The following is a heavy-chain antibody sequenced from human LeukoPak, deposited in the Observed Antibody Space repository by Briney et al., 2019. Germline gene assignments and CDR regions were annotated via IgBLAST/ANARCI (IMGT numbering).Heavy chain of an antibody. D-gene: IGHD2-15*01. Sequence: GGSLRLSCAASGFTFSSYGMSWVRQAPGKGLEWVSVIYSGGSTYYADSVKGRFTISRDNSKNTLYLQMNSLRAEDTAVYYCATTSEWRMVVFDIWGQGTMVTVS. CDR2: IYSGGST. CDR3: ATTSEWRMVVFDI. J-gene: IGHJ3*02. V-gene: IGHV3-53*01. CDR1: GFTFSSYG.